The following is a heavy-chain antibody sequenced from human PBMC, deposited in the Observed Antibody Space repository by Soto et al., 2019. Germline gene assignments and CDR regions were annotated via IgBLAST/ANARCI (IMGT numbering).Heavy chain of an antibody. CDR2: IIPILGIA. V-gene: IGHV1-69*02. CDR1: GGTFSSYT. D-gene: IGHD5-12*01. CDR3: ASHIVATIRKDYYYYMDV. J-gene: IGHJ6*03. Sequence: ASVKVSCKASGGTFSSYTISWVRQAPGQGLEWMGKIIPILGIANYAQKFQGRVTITADKSTSTAYMELSSLRSEDTAVYYCASHIVATIRKDYYYYMDVWGKGTTVTVSS.